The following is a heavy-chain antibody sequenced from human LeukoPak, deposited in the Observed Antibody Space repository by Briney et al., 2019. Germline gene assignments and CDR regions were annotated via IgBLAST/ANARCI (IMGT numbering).Heavy chain of an antibody. J-gene: IGHJ6*02. Sequence: PSETLSLTCTVSGGSISSYYWSWIRQPPGKGLEWIGYVFHTGDTNSNPSLKSRVTISVDTSKNRFSLKLSSVTAADTAVYYCARDPYYYYGMDVWGQGTTVTVSS. CDR1: GGSISSYY. CDR2: VFHTGDT. V-gene: IGHV4-59*01. CDR3: ARDPYYYYGMDV.